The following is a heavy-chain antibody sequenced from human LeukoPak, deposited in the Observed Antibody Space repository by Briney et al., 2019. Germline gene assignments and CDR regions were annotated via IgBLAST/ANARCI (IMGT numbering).Heavy chain of an antibody. CDR1: GFTFSNAW. D-gene: IGHD3-10*01. Sequence: PGGSLRLSCAASGFTFSNAWMSWVRQAPGKGLEWVANIKEDGSEKYYVDSVKGRFTISRDNAKDSLYLQMNSLRAEDTAVYYCARDRGVNINYWGQGTLVTVSS. J-gene: IGHJ4*02. V-gene: IGHV3-7*03. CDR2: IKEDGSEK. CDR3: ARDRGVNINY.